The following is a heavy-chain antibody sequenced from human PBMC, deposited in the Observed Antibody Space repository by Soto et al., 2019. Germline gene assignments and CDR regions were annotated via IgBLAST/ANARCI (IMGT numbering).Heavy chain of an antibody. CDR3: AAVWSGYYGRGYNFDF. D-gene: IGHD3-3*01. CDR1: GGTSSNFA. J-gene: IGHJ4*02. Sequence: QVQLVQSGAEVKKPGSSVKVSCKASGGTSSNFAVSWVRQAPGRGLEWMGGIIPMFGTAKYAEKFQDRVTIGADESTSTVYMELSSLGSDDAAVYYCAAVWSGYYGRGYNFDFWGQGTLVTVSS. V-gene: IGHV1-69*01. CDR2: IIPMFGTA.